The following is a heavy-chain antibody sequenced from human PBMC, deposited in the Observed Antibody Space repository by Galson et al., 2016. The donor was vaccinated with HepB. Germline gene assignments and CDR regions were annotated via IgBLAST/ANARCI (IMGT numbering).Heavy chain of an antibody. J-gene: IGHJ5*02. V-gene: IGHV4-39*01. CDR3: ASSQFPYYDFLSGYYSWFDP. Sequence: SETLSLTCNVSGGSISSGSYYWGWIRQPPGKGLEWIGSMHYSGTTYYNPSLKSRVTISRDTAKNEVSLKLSTVTAADTAVYYCASSQFPYYDFLSGYYSWFDPWGQGALVSASS. D-gene: IGHD3-3*01. CDR2: MHYSGTT. CDR1: GGSISSGSYY.